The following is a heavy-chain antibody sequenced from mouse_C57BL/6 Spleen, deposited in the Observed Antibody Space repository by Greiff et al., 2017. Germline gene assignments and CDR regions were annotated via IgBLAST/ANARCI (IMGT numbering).Heavy chain of an antibody. CDR3: ASAFYDYDGEGY. CDR1: GYAFSSSW. D-gene: IGHD2-4*01. J-gene: IGHJ2*01. Sequence: VQGVESGPELVKPGASVKISCKASGYAFSSSWMNWVKQRPGKGLEWIGRIYPGDGDTKYNGKFKGKATLTADKSSSTAYMQLSSLTSEDSAVYFCASAFYDYDGEGYWGQGTTLTVSS. CDR2: IYPGDGDT. V-gene: IGHV1-82*01.